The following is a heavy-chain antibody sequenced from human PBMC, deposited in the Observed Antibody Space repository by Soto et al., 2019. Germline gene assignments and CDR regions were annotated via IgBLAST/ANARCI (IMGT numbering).Heavy chain of an antibody. D-gene: IGHD2-21*02. CDR2: ISGYDGRT. CDR1: GYTFTSYG. CDR3: AREGDVPYYYYGMDV. Sequence: QVHLVQSGAEVKKPGASVKVSCKTSGYTFTSYGISWLRQTPGQGLEGLGWISGYDGRTNLAQKVQDRVTMTTDTSTSTVYMELRSLRSDDTAVYYCAREGDVPYYYYGMDVWGQGTTVTVSS. V-gene: IGHV1-18*01. J-gene: IGHJ6*02.